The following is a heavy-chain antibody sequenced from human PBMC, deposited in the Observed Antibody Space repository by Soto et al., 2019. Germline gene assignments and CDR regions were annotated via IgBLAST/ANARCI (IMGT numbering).Heavy chain of an antibody. J-gene: IGHJ5*02. V-gene: IGHV3-11*06. Sequence: GGSLRLSCAASGFTFSDSSMNWIRRAPGKGLEWVSYISSGTSYTNYADSVKGRFTISRDNAKNSLFLHMNSLRAEDTAVYYCARSVVSSTRFDPWGQGTLVTVSS. CDR1: GFTFSDSS. D-gene: IGHD6-13*01. CDR3: ARSVVSSTRFDP. CDR2: ISSGTSYT.